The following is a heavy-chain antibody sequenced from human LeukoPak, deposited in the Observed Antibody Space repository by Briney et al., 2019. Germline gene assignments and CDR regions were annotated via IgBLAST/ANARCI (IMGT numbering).Heavy chain of an antibody. CDR2: ISYDGSNK. Sequence: QAGTSLRLSCAASGFTFSSYAMHWVRQAPGKGLEWVAVISYDGSNKYYADSVEGRFTISRDNSKNTLYLQMNSLRAEDTAVYYCAKDDSIRGVISYWGQGTLVTVSS. CDR1: GFTFSSYA. J-gene: IGHJ4*02. V-gene: IGHV3-30-3*01. D-gene: IGHD3-10*01. CDR3: AKDDSIRGVISY.